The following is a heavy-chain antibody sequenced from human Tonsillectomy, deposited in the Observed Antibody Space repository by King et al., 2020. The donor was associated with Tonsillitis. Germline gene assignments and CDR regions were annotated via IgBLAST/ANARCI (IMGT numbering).Heavy chain of an antibody. CDR2: VYKSGST. CDR3: ARITFGRDYRPYLFDY. J-gene: IGHJ4*02. CDR1: GVSVDNYY. Sequence: VQLQESGPGLVKPSETLSLTCSVSGVSVDNYYWSWIRQPPGKGLEWIGYVYKSGSTSYNPSLKSRLSISLDMSKNLFSLRLRSVTAADRAVYYCARITFGRDYRPYLFDYWGQGIMVTVSS. V-gene: IGHV4-59*02. D-gene: IGHD3-16*01.